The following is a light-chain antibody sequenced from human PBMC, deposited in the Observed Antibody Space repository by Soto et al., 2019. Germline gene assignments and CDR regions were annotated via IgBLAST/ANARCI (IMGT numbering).Light chain of an antibody. CDR2: AAF. CDR3: QQTYSIPYT. Sequence: DLQMTQSPSSLSASVGDRVTITCRASQSISSYLNWYQHKPGKAPKLLIYAAFSLQSAVPSRFSGSGSGTDFTLTVSALQPEDCATYYCQQTYSIPYTFGQGTKLEIK. J-gene: IGKJ2*01. V-gene: IGKV1-39*01. CDR1: QSISSY.